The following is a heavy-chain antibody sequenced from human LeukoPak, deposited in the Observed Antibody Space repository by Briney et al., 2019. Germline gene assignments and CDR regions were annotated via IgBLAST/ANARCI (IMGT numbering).Heavy chain of an antibody. J-gene: IGHJ4*02. D-gene: IGHD1-7*01. CDR3: ARLFGNYQNYFDY. V-gene: IGHV4-4*07. CDR2: IYTSGST. CDR1: GGSISSYY. Sequence: SETLSLTCTVSGGSISSYYWSWIRQPAGKGLEWIGRIYTSGSTNYNPSLKSRVTISVDTSKNQFSLNLRSVTAADTAVYYCARLFGNYQNYFDYWGQGTLVTVSS.